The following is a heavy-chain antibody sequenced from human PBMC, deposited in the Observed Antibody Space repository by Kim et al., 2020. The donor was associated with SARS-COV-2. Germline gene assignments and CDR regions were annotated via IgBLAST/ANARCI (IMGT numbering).Heavy chain of an antibody. J-gene: IGHJ6*02. CDR1: GFTFSSYA. CDR2: ISSNGGST. CDR3: ARDCFPRILRYGMDV. Sequence: GGSLRLSCAASGFTFSSYAMHWVRQAPGKGLEYVSGISSNGGSTYYANSVKGRLTISRDNSKNTLYLQMGSLRAEDMAVYYCARDCFPRILRYGMDVWGQGTTVTVSS. V-gene: IGHV3-64*01.